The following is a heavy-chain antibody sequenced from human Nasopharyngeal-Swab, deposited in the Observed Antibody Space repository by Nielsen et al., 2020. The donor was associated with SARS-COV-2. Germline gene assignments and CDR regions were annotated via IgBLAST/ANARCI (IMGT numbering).Heavy chain of an antibody. V-gene: IGHV3-43*02. J-gene: IGHJ3*02. CDR3: AKDNPEKLSGAFDI. CDR2: ISGDGGST. D-gene: IGHD3-10*01. CDR1: GFTFDDYA. Sequence: GESLKISCAASGFTFDDYAMHWVRQAPGKGLEWVSLISGDGGSTYYADSVKGRFTISRGNSKNSLYPQMNSLRTEDTALYYCAKDNPEKLSGAFDIWGQGTMVTVSS.